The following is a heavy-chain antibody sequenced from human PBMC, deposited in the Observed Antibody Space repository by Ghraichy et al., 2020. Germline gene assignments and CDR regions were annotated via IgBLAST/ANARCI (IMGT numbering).Heavy chain of an antibody. CDR1: GAAISRYY. D-gene: IGHD3-22*01. CDR3: ARDFYDNMGLGDYGMDV. J-gene: IGHJ6*02. CDR2: VYISGST. V-gene: IGHV4-4*07. Sequence: SETLSLTCTVSGAAISRYYWSWIRQPAGKGLEWIGRVYISGSTQSNPSLKSRVTMSINTSKNQFSLRLNSVTAADTAGYYCARDFYDNMGLGDYGMDVWGQGTTVTVSS.